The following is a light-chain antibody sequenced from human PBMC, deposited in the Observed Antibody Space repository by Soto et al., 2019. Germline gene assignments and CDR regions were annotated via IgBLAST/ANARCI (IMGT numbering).Light chain of an antibody. V-gene: IGLV4-60*02. CDR1: SGHSSYI. CDR3: ETWDNNTHVV. CDR2: LEGSGSY. J-gene: IGLJ2*01. Sequence: QSVLTQSSSASASLGSSVKLTCTLSSGHSSYIIAWHQQQTGKAPRYLMKLEGSGSYNKGSGVPDRFSGSSSGADRYLTMSNLQFEDEADYYCETWDNNTHVVFGGGTKLTVL.